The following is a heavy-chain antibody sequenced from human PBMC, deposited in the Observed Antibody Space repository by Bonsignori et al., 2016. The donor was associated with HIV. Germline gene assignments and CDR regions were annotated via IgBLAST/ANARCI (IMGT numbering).Heavy chain of an antibody. CDR1: GYSISSGYY. Sequence: SQTLSLTCAVSGYSISSGYYWGWIRQPPGKGLEWIGSIYHSGSTYYNPSLKSRVTISVDTSKNQFSLKLSSVTAADTAVYYCARVDPTIFGVVAWGQGTLVTVSS. V-gene: IGHV4-38-2*01. CDR2: IYHSGST. CDR3: ARVDPTIFGVVA. D-gene: IGHD3-3*01. J-gene: IGHJ5*02.